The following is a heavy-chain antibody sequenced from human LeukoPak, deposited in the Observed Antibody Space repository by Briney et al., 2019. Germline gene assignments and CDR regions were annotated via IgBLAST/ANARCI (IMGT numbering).Heavy chain of an antibody. CDR3: TTVTVVPAAGY. CDR1: GFTFSNAW. J-gene: IGHJ4*02. V-gene: IGHV3-15*01. D-gene: IGHD2-2*01. CDR2: IKSRADGGTT. Sequence: GGSLRLSCAASGFTFSNAWMSWVRQAPGKGLEWVGRIKSRADGGTTDYAAPVKGRFTISRDDSKNTLYLQMSGLKTEDTAVYYCTTVTVVPAAGYWGQGTLVTVSS.